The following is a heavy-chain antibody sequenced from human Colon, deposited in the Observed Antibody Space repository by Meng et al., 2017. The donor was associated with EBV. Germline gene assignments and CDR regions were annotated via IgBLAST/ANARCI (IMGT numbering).Heavy chain of an antibody. CDR2: IIHGGSP. Sequence: VAVLFQRCVTLFHTRPFNGGSRTGAIRNWVREPPGKVLEWEGEIIHGGSPSYNPSLKSRVTISIDTSKNQLSLMLSSVTAADTAVYYCARRPTGIDYWGQGTLVTVSS. CDR3: ARRPTGIDY. J-gene: IGHJ4*02. V-gene: IGHV4-34*12. CDR1: GGSRTGAI. D-gene: IGHD2-8*02.